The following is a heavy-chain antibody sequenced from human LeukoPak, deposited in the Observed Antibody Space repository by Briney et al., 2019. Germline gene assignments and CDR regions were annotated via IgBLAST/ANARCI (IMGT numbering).Heavy chain of an antibody. CDR2: MNPNSGNT. CDR3: AREAPYGSGWSSYYYYGMDV. CDR1: RYTFTSYD. D-gene: IGHD6-19*01. V-gene: IGHV1-8*01. J-gene: IGHJ6*02. Sequence: ASVTVSCKASRYTFTSYDINWVRQAAGQGLEWMGWMNPNSGNTVYAQKFQGRVTMTRNTSITTAYMELSSLRSEDTAVYYCAREAPYGSGWSSYYYYGMDVWGQGTTVTVSS.